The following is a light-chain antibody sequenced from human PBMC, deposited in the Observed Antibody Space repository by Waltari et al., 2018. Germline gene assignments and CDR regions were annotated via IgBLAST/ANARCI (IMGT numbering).Light chain of an antibody. CDR2: KAS. CDR1: QSISNW. J-gene: IGKJ4*01. CDR3: QQYNSYSLLT. Sequence: DIPMTQSPSTLSASVGDRVTITCRDGQSISNWLAWYQQKPGKAPKLLIYKASTLESGVPSRFSGSGSGTEFTLTISSLQPDDFATYYCQQYNSYSLLTFGGGTKVEIK. V-gene: IGKV1-5*03.